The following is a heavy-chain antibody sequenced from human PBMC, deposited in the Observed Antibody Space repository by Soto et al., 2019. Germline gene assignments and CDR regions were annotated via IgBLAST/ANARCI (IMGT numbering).Heavy chain of an antibody. V-gene: IGHV1-18*01. CDR2: ISTNNSNT. CDR3: ARDPPPMDV. Sequence: QVQLVQSGAEVRKHGASVKVSCKASGYTFTSYGISWVRQAPGQGLEWMGWISTNNSNTNYAQKIKGRVTKTTDTTTSTAYMELTSLRSDDTAVYYCARDPPPMDVWGQGTTVTVSS. J-gene: IGHJ6*02. CDR1: GYTFTSYG.